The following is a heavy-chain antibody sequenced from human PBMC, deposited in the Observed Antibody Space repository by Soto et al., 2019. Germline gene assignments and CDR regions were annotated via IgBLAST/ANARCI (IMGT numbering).Heavy chain of an antibody. CDR2: IFSNDEK. V-gene: IGHV2-26*01. Sequence: QVTLKESGPVLVKPTETLTLTCTVSGFSLSNARMGVSWIRQPPGQALEWLAHIFSNDEKSYSTSLKSRLTTSKDTSKSQVVLTMTNMDPVDTATYYCARIGGTPYYYYYGMDVWGQGTTVTVSS. J-gene: IGHJ6*02. CDR3: ARIGGTPYYYYYGMDV. D-gene: IGHD2-15*01. CDR1: GFSLSNARMG.